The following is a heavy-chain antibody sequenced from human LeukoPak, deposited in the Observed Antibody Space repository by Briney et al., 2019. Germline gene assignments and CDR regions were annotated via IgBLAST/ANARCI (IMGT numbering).Heavy chain of an antibody. J-gene: IGHJ4*02. D-gene: IGHD6-13*01. CDR1: GGSISSYY. CDR2: IYYSGST. Sequence: SETLSLTCTVSGGSISSYYWSWIRQPPGKGLEWIGYIYYSGSTNYNPSLKSRVTISVDTSKNQFSLKLSSVTAADTAVYYCARVPSSSWYIYNFDYWGQGTLVTVSS. V-gene: IGHV4-59*01. CDR3: ARVPSSSWYIYNFDY.